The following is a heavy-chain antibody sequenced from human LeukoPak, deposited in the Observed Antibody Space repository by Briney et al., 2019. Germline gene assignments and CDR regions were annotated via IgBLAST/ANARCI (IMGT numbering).Heavy chain of an antibody. CDR3: ASGWGGHFDY. V-gene: IGHV6-1*01. Sequence: QTLSLTCAISGDSFSSNSAAWDWIRQSQSRGLEFLGRTYYRSKWYNDYALSVKSRVTINPDTSKNQFSLQLNSVTPDDTAVYYCASGWGGHFDYWGQGTLVTVSS. D-gene: IGHD3-16*01. CDR1: GDSFSSNSAA. J-gene: IGHJ4*02. CDR2: TYYRSKWYN.